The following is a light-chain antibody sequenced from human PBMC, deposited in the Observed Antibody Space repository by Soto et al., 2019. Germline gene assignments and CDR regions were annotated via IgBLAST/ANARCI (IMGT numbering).Light chain of an antibody. CDR2: GAS. CDR1: QSISSSY. V-gene: IGKV3-20*01. Sequence: EIVLTQSPGTLSLSPGERATLSCRASQSISSSYLAWYQQKRGQAPRLLIYGASSRATGIPDRFSGSGSGTDLTLTISGLEQEDFEVYYCQQYCTSPLTFGGGTKVEIK. J-gene: IGKJ4*01. CDR3: QQYCTSPLT.